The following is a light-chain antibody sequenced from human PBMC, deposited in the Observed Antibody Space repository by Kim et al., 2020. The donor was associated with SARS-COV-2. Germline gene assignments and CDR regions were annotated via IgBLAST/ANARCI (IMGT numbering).Light chain of an antibody. CDR1: NIGNKS. CDR2: YDS. Sequence: APGKTARITCGRNNIGNKSVHWYQQKPGRAPVLVIYYDSDRPSGIPERFSGSNSGNTATLTISRVEAGDEADYYCQVWDSSSDHRVFGGGTQLTVL. V-gene: IGLV3-21*04. CDR3: QVWDSSSDHRV. J-gene: IGLJ3*02.